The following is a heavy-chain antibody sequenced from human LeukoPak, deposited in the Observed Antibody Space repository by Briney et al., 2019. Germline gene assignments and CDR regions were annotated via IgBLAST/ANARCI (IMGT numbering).Heavy chain of an antibody. J-gene: IGHJ3*02. CDR2: IYPGDSEN. Sequence: GESQKTSCKGSGYSFTYYWIGWVRPTAGKGVGWMGIIYPGDSENRYSPPFQGQVTISADKSISTAYLQWSSLKASDTAMYYCASLLGDYDLPPQGFDIWGQGTMVTVSS. CDR3: ASLLGDYDLPPQGFDI. V-gene: IGHV5-51*01. D-gene: IGHD3-3*01. CDR1: GYSFTYYW.